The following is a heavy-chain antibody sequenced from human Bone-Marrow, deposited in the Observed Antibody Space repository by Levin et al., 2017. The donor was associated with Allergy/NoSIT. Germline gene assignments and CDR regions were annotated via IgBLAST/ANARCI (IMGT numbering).Heavy chain of an antibody. CDR1: GDGFTSDD. J-gene: IGHJ6*02. CDR3: ARLMVWGSIRHSYGLDV. CDR2: INPERGDT. V-gene: IGHV1-8*01. D-gene: IGHD3-10*01. Sequence: AASVKVSCKASGDGFTSDDINWVRQVPGQGLEWIGWINPERGDTGYSPRFQDRVTMTRDTSINTVYMELRSLTSDDTAVYYCARLMVWGSIRHSYGLDVWGQGATVIVSS.